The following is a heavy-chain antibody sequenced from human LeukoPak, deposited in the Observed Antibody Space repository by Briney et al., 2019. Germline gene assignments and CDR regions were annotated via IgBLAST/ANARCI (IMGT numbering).Heavy chain of an antibody. J-gene: IGHJ4*02. CDR2: IFYSGST. CDR1: GGSFSSYY. D-gene: IGHD5-18*01. CDR3: ARVQETPMGSYFDS. Sequence: SETLSLTCTVSGGSFSSYYWGLIRQPPRKGPGWIGNIFYSGSTNYTPPPKSRVTISVDRSKNQFSLKVSSVTAADTAVYYCARVQETPMGSYFDSWGQGTLVTVSS. V-gene: IGHV4-59*01.